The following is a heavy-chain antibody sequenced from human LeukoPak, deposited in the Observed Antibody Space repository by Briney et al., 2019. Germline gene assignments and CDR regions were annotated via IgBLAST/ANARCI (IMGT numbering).Heavy chain of an antibody. CDR1: GASFSNGYY. J-gene: IGHJ2*01. CDR2: IYHSGNT. Sequence: PSETLSLTCFLSGASFSNGYYCGLFRPPPGKVQELIGSIYHSGNTYYHPSLKRRVTISIDTSKNQMSMRLSSVDATATAVDYCAIYWGVVPNAHWKIWFFDLWGRGTMVTVSS. CDR3: AIYWGVVPNAHWKIWFFDL. V-gene: IGHV4-38-2*01. D-gene: IGHD2-2*01.